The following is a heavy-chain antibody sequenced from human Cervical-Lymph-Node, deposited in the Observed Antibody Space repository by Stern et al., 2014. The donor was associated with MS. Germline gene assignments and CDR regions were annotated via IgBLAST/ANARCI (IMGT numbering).Heavy chain of an antibody. J-gene: IGHJ6*02. V-gene: IGHV1-24*01. CDR2: FDLAYGET. D-gene: IGHD3-3*01. Sequence: QVQLVESGAEVKKPGASVKVSCKVSGYTLTELSMHWVRQAPGQGLEWMGGFDLAYGETIYAQKFQGRVTMTEDTSTDTAYMELSSLRSEDTAVYYCATDRDDFRSGYSAPTKGYGLDVWGQGTTVTVTS. CDR1: GYTLTELS. CDR3: ATDRDDFRSGYSAPTKGYGLDV.